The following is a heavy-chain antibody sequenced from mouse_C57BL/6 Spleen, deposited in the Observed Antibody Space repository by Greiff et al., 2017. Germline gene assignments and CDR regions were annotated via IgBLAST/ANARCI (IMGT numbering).Heavy chain of an antibody. J-gene: IGHJ3*01. V-gene: IGHV1-64*01. CDR3: ARSERGGYYEAWFAY. D-gene: IGHD2-3*01. Sequence: QVQLQQPGAELVKPGASVKLSCKASGYTFTSYWMHWVKQRPGQGLEWIGMIHPNSGSTNYNEKFKSKATLTVDKSSSTAYMQLSSLTSEDSAVYYCARSERGGYYEAWFAYWGQGTLVTVSA. CDR2: IHPNSGST. CDR1: GYTFTSYW.